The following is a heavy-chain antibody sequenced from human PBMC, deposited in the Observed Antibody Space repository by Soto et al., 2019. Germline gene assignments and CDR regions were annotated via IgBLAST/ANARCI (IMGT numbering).Heavy chain of an antibody. D-gene: IGHD3-10*01. Sequence: GGSLRLSCAASGFTFSSYAMHWVRQAPGKGLEYVSAISSNGGSTYYANSVKGRFTISRDNSKNTLYLQMGSLRAEDMAVYYCARDSRAYYYGSGSYHWFDPWGQGTLVTVSS. V-gene: IGHV3-64*01. J-gene: IGHJ5*02. CDR1: GFTFSSYA. CDR3: ARDSRAYYYGSGSYHWFDP. CDR2: ISSNGGST.